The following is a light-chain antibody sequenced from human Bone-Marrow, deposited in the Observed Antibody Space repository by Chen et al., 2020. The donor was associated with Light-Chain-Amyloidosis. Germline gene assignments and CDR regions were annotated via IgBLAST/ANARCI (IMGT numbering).Light chain of an antibody. CDR3: SSYTITNTLV. CDR2: EVT. Sequence: QSALTQPASASGSPGKSITISCTGTSSDVGGDNHFSWYQQHPDKAPKLMIYEVTNRPSWVPDRFSGSKSDNTASLTISGLQTEDEADYFCSSYTITNTLVFGSGTRVTVL. V-gene: IGLV2-14*01. J-gene: IGLJ1*01. CDR1: SSDVGGDNH.